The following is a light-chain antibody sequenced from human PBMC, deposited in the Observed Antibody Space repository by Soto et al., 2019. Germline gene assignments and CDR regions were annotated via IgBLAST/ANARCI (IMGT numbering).Light chain of an antibody. CDR3: QQYYGTPLT. CDR2: CAS. Sequence: DIVMTQSPDSLAVSLGERATINCKSSQTVLYSSNNKNYLAWYQQKPGQPPKLLLYCASTRESGVPDRFSGSGSGTDFTLTISSLQAEDVAVYYCQQYYGTPLTFGGGTKVEIK. V-gene: IGKV4-1*01. CDR1: QTVLYSSNNKNY. J-gene: IGKJ4*01.